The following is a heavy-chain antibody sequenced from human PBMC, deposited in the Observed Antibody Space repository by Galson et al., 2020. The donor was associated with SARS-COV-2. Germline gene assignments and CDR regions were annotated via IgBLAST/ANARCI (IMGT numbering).Heavy chain of an antibody. Sequence: SETLSLTCTVSGDSISSSAYYWGWIRQPPGKGLEWIGSIYFSGSTYYTPSLKRRFPISVDTSKNHFSLKLTSVTAADTAVYYCARHVSDDCRSTTCYILKSFDPWGQGTLATVSS. V-gene: IGHV4-39*02. CDR2: IYFSGST. J-gene: IGHJ5*02. CDR3: ARHVSDDCRSTTCYILKSFDP. D-gene: IGHD2-2*02. CDR1: GDSISSSAYY.